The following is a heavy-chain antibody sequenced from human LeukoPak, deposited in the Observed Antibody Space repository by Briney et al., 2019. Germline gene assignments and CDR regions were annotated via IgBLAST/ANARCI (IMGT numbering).Heavy chain of an antibody. CDR2: IYYSGST. Sequence: PSETLSLTCTVSGGSISSYYWSWIRQPPGKGLEWIGYIYYSGSTNYNPSLKSRVTISVDTFKNQFSLKLSSVTAADTAVYYCARSDTALIQGYYFDYWGQGTLVTVSS. CDR3: ARSDTALIQGYYFDY. D-gene: IGHD5-18*01. CDR1: GGSISSYY. V-gene: IGHV4-59*01. J-gene: IGHJ4*02.